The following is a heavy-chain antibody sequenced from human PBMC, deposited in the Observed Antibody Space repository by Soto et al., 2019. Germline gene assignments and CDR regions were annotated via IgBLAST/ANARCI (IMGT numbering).Heavy chain of an antibody. CDR2: INPNCGGT. CDR1: GYTFTGYY. CDR3: ARAGERPDAFDI. V-gene: IGHV1-2*04. Sequence: ASVKVSCKASGYTFTGYYMHWVRQAPGQGLEWMGWINPNCGGTNYAQKFQGWVTMTRDTSISTAYLELSRLRSDDTAVYYCARAGERPDAFDIWGQGTMVTVSS. D-gene: IGHD1-26*01. J-gene: IGHJ3*02.